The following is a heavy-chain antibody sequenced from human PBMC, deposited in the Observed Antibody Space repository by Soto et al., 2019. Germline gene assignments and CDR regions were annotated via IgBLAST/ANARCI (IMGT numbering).Heavy chain of an antibody. D-gene: IGHD4-4*01. Sequence: PSETLSLTCTVSGGSVSRDSNFWSWIRQPPGKGLEWIGYIYYSGPSRYNPSLESRVTISIDSSKNQVSLTLTSVTAADTAVYYCARGYSHYAHWGRGTLVTGSS. V-gene: IGHV4-61*01. CDR1: GGSVSRDSNF. CDR3: ARGYSHYAH. J-gene: IGHJ4*02. CDR2: IYYSGPS.